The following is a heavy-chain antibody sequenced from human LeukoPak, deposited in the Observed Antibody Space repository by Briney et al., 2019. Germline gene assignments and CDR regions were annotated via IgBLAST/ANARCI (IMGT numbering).Heavy chain of an antibody. CDR3: ARLNYYGSGSYYPPLYNWFDP. J-gene: IGHJ5*02. CDR1: GGSISSSSYY. V-gene: IGHV4-39*01. Sequence: PSETLSLTCTVSGGSISSSSYYWGWIRQPPGEGLEWIGSIYYSGSTYYNPSLKSRVTISVDTSKNQFSLKLSSVTAADTAVYYYARLNYYGSGSYYPPLYNWFDPWGQGTLVTVSS. CDR2: IYYSGST. D-gene: IGHD3-10*01.